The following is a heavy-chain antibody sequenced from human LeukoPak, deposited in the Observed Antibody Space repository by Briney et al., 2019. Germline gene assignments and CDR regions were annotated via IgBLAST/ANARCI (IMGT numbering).Heavy chain of an antibody. D-gene: IGHD3-22*01. J-gene: IGHJ4*02. CDR1: GFTFSGYA. Sequence: GGSLRLSCAASGFTFSGYAMSWVRQAPGKGLEWVSAICGSGGGTYYAESVKGRFTISRDTSKNTLYLQMSSLRAEDTAVYYCAKDERTSGYYPDLFDYWGQGTLVTVSS. CDR2: ICGSGGGT. V-gene: IGHV3-23*01. CDR3: AKDERTSGYYPDLFDY.